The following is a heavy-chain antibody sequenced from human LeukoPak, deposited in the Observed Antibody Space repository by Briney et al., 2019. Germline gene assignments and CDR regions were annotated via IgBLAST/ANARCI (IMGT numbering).Heavy chain of an antibody. CDR3: ARGDKITIFGAPLFDY. D-gene: IGHD3-3*01. Sequence: PSETLSLTCAVYGGSFSGYYWSWIRQPPGKGLEWIGYIYYSGSTYYNPSLKSRVTISVDTSKNQFSLKLSSVTAADTAVYYCARGDKITIFGAPLFDYWGQGTLVTVSS. CDR1: GGSFSGYY. J-gene: IGHJ4*02. V-gene: IGHV4-30-4*08. CDR2: IYYSGST.